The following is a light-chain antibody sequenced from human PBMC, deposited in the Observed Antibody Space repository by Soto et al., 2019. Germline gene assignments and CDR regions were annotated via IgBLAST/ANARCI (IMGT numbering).Light chain of an antibody. V-gene: IGKV3-20*01. CDR2: GAS. CDR3: QQYSSSHPEFT. J-gene: IGKJ3*01. CDR1: QSVSSSY. Sequence: EIVLTLSPGTLSLSPGERATLSRRASQSVSSSYLAWYQQRPGQAPRLLIFGASYRATGVPDRFSGSGSGTDFTLTISRLEPEDFAVYYCQQYSSSHPEFTLGPGTKVDSK.